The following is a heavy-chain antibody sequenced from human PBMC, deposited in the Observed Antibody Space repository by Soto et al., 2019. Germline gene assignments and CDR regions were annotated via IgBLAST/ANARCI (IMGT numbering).Heavy chain of an antibody. Sequence: PGGSLRLSCAASGFTFSSYWMHWVRQVPGKGLVWVSRINSDGSTTRYADSVKGRFTSSRDNAKNTLYLQMNSLRAEDTAVYYCARDTMATDPFDYWGQGTLVTVS. V-gene: IGHV3-74*01. J-gene: IGHJ4*02. CDR3: ARDTMATDPFDY. D-gene: IGHD5-12*01. CDR2: INSDGSTT. CDR1: GFTFSSYW.